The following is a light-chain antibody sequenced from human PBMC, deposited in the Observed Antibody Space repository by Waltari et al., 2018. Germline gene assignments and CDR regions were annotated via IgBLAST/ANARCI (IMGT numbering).Light chain of an antibody. CDR1: QSLLHSDGRAC. V-gene: IGKV2D-29*02. CDR3: MQNIQLPT. CDR2: EVS. J-gene: IGKJ1*01. Sequence: IVMTQAPLSLSVTPGQPASMSCQSSQSLLHSDGRACLYWYVQKPGQSPQLLIHEVSNRFSGVTDRFSGSGSGTDFTLKISRVEAEDVGVYFCMQNIQLPTFGQGTKVEIE.